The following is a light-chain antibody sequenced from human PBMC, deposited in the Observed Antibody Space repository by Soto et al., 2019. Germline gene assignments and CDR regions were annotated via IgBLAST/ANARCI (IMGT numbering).Light chain of an antibody. J-gene: IGKJ1*01. CDR2: EAS. CDR3: QQFKRYGT. CDR1: QSISDS. Sequence: DIQMTQSPSTLSASVGDRVTITCRASQSISDSLAWYQQKPGKAPQLLIYEASSLKSGVPSRFSGSRAGTEYTLTFSCLQPDDFTTYYCQQFKRYGTFGQGPKLEIK. V-gene: IGKV1-5*03.